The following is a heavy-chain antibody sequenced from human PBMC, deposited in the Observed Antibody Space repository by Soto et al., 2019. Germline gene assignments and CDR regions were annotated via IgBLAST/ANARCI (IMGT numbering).Heavy chain of an antibody. CDR2: ISPYTGDT. CDR3: ARGGFSSSWRLDY. J-gene: IGHJ4*02. D-gene: IGHD6-13*01. V-gene: IGHV1-18*04. Sequence: ASVKVSCKASAYAFNTYTINWVRQAPGQGLEWMGSISPYTGDTHYAQNLQGRFTMTRDTSTNTAYMELASLGSDDTAVYYCARGGFSSSWRLDYWGQGTLVTVSS. CDR1: AYAFNTYT.